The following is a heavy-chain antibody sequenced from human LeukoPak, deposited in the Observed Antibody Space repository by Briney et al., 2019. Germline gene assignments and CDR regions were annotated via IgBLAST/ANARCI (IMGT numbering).Heavy chain of an antibody. D-gene: IGHD3-22*01. J-gene: IGHJ4*02. Sequence: ASVKVSCKASGYTFSSYAISWVRQAPGQGLEWMGGIIPIFDTGNYAQKFQGRLTITADESTSTAYMELSSLRSEDTAVYYCARGFPPRRNYDSSGYYSYYFDHWGQGTLVTVSS. CDR2: IIPIFDTG. CDR1: GYTFSSYA. V-gene: IGHV1-69*01. CDR3: ARGFPPRRNYDSSGYYSYYFDH.